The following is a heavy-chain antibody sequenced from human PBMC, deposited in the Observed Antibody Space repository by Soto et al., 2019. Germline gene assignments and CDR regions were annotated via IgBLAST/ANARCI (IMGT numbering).Heavy chain of an antibody. V-gene: IGHV3-23*01. Sequence: GGSLRLSCAASGFTFSSYAMSWVRQAPGKGLEWVSAISGSGGSTYYADSVKGRFTISRDNSKNTLYLQMNSLRAEDTAVYFCAKDSGSSLDSSSYCFFDLWGRGTLVTVSS. CDR1: GFTFSSYA. CDR3: AKDSGSSLDSSSYCFFDL. J-gene: IGHJ2*01. CDR2: ISGSGGST. D-gene: IGHD6-6*01.